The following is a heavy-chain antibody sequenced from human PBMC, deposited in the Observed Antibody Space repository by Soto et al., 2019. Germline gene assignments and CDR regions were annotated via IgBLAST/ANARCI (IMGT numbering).Heavy chain of an antibody. J-gene: IGHJ4*02. V-gene: IGHV3-30-3*01. D-gene: IGHD5-18*01. CDR1: GFTFSSYA. Sequence: AGGSLRLSCAASGFTFSSYAMHWVRQAPGKGLEWVAVISYDGSNKYYADSVKGRFTISRDNSKNTLYLQMNSLRAEDTAVYYCARDSAMGHPVRWGQGTLVTVSS. CDR2: ISYDGSNK. CDR3: ARDSAMGHPVR.